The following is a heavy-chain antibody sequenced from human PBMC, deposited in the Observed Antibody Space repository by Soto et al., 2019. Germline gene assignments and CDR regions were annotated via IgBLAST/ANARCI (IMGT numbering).Heavy chain of an antibody. CDR2: ISSDGSST. CDR1: GFSFSTYG. J-gene: IGHJ1*01. CDR3: ARGGSTWLEYFQH. Sequence: GGSLRLSCVASGFSFSTYGMDWVRQTPGKGLVWVSRISSDGSSTGYADSVKGRFTISRDSGKNTLFLLMNSLRVEDTAVYYCARGGSTWLEYFQHWGQGTLVTVSS. V-gene: IGHV3-74*01. D-gene: IGHD6-13*01.